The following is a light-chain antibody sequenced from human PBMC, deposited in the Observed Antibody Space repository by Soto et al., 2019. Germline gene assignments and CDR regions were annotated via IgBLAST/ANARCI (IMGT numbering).Light chain of an antibody. Sequence: EIGMTQSPATLSVSPGEIATLSRRASQSININLAWYQQKPGQAPRLLIYGASTRATGLPARFSGSGSGTEFTLIISSLQSEDSAVYYCQQYDNWPITFGQGTRLEIK. CDR2: GAS. CDR3: QQYDNWPIT. V-gene: IGKV3-15*01. CDR1: QSININ. J-gene: IGKJ5*01.